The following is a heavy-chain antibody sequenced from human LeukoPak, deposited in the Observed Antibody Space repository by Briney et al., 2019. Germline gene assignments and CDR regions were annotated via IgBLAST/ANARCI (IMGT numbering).Heavy chain of an antibody. D-gene: IGHD6-19*01. J-gene: IGHJ4*02. Sequence: GGSLRLSCAASGFTFSSYSMNWVRQAPGKGLEWVSYISSSSSTIYYADSVKGRFTISRDNAKNSLYLQMNSLRAEDTAVYYCARAAEYSSGWYPFDYWGQGTLVTVSS. CDR3: ARAAEYSSGWYPFDY. V-gene: IGHV3-48*04. CDR2: ISSSSSTI. CDR1: GFTFSSYS.